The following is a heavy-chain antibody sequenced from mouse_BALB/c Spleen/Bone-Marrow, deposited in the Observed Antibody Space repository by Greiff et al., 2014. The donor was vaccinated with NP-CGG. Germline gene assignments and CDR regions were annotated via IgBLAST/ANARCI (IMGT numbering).Heavy chain of an antibody. D-gene: IGHD1-2*01. CDR3: AREDYFGYAAMDY. Sequence: VQLQQSGGGLVQPGGSRKLSCAASGFTFSSFGMHWVRQAPEKGLEWVAYISGGSSIIYYADTVKGRFTISRDNPKNTLFLQMTSLRSEDTAIYYCAREDYFGYAAMDYWGQGTSVTVSS. V-gene: IGHV5-17*02. CDR2: ISGGSSII. J-gene: IGHJ4*01. CDR1: GFTFSSFG.